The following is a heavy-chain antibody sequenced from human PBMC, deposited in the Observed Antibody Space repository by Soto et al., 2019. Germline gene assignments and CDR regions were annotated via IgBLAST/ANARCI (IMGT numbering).Heavy chain of an antibody. J-gene: IGHJ6*03. V-gene: IGHV1-8*02. D-gene: IGHD3-9*01. Sequence: ASVKVSCKASGYTFTSYGISWVRQATGQGLEWMGWMNPNSGNTGYAQKFQGRVTMTRNTSISTAYMELSSLRSEDTAVCYCARARRGYDILTGYSDMDVWGKGTTVTVSS. CDR3: ARARRGYDILTGYSDMDV. CDR1: GYTFTSYG. CDR2: MNPNSGNT.